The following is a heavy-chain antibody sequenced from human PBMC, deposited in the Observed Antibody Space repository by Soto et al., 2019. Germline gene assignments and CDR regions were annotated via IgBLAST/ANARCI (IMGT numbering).Heavy chain of an antibody. V-gene: IGHV4-39*01. Sequence: SETLSLTCSVSDGSITSGSYYWGWIRQPPGKGLEWIGNIYYSGFPYYNPSLKSGVTISVDTSKNQFSLILTSVTAADTAVYYRARLGDNWNDPWYWGQGALVTVSS. CDR1: DGSITSGSYY. D-gene: IGHD1-1*01. CDR2: IYYSGFP. J-gene: IGHJ4*02. CDR3: ARLGDNWNDPWY.